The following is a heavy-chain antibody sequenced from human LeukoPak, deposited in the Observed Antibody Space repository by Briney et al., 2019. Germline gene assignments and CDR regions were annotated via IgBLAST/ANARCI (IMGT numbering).Heavy chain of an antibody. CDR1: GFTLDRYW. CDR3: ARPRRVDTPWYCMDV. Sequence: GGSPRLSCEVPGFTLDRYWMSWVRQAPGKGLEWVANIKQDGSETHHVDSVKGRFTISRDNAKNSLYLQMNSLRVEDTAEYYCARPRRVDTPWYCMDVWGKGTTVIVS. D-gene: IGHD5-24*01. V-gene: IGHV3-7*01. J-gene: IGHJ6*03. CDR2: IKQDGSET.